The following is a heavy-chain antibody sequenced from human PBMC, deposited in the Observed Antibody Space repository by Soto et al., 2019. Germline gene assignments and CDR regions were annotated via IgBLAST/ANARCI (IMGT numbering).Heavy chain of an antibody. D-gene: IGHD3-3*01. Sequence: SLKVSCKASGGPFSSYAISWVRQAPGQGLEWMGGIIPIFGTANYAQKFQGRVTITADESTSTAYMELSSLRSEDTAVYYCAGKYYDFWSGPPAYYGMDVWGQGTTVTVSS. CDR2: IIPIFGTA. CDR1: GGPFSSYA. J-gene: IGHJ6*02. V-gene: IGHV1-69*13. CDR3: AGKYYDFWSGPPAYYGMDV.